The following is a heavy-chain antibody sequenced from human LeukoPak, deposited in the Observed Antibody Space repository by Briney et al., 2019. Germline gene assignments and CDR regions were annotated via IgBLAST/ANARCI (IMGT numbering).Heavy chain of an antibody. CDR2: IYYSGST. V-gene: IGHV4-61*08. J-gene: IGHJ6*02. CDR1: GGSISSGGYY. D-gene: IGHD3-9*01. Sequence: SQTLSLTCTVSGGSISSGGYYWSWIRQHPGKGLEWIGYIYYSGSTNYNPSLKSRVTISVDTSKNQFSLKLSSVTAADTAVYYCARGGASLGTYYDILTGYRYYYGMDVWGQGTTVTVSS. CDR3: ARGGASLGTYYDILTGYRYYYGMDV.